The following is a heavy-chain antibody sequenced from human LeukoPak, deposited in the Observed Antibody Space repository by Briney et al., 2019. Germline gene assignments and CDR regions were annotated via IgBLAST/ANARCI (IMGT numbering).Heavy chain of an antibody. CDR1: GYTFTSYG. CDR3: ARDQWGSYNVFLYYYYGMDV. CDR2: TNPNSGGT. Sequence: AASVEVSCKASGYTFTSYGISWVRQAPGQGLEWMGWTNPNSGGTNYAQKFQGRVTMTTDTSISTTYMELSRLRSDDTAVYYCARDQWGSYNVFLYYYYGMDVWGKGTTFTVSS. J-gene: IGHJ6*04. D-gene: IGHD3-16*01. V-gene: IGHV1-2*02.